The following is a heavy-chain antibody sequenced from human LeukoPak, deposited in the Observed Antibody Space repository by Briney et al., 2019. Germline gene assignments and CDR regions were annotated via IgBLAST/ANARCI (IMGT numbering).Heavy chain of an antibody. D-gene: IGHD1-7*01. CDR1: GFTFSSYG. CDR3: ARLERYNWNLHFDY. CDR2: IWYDGNNE. V-gene: IGHV3-33*01. Sequence: GGSLRLSCAASGFTFSSYGMHWVRQAPGKGLEWVAVIWYDGNNEYYADSVKGRFTISRDNSKNTLYLQMNSLRAEDTAVYYCARLERYNWNLHFDYWGQGTLVTVSS. J-gene: IGHJ4*02.